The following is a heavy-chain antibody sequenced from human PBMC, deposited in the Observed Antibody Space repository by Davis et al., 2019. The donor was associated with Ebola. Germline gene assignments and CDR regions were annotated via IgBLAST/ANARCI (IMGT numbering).Heavy chain of an antibody. V-gene: IGHV1-2*04. CDR2: INPNSGGT. CDR3: ARDLSYSYYYHYHGMDV. J-gene: IGHJ6*02. D-gene: IGHD3-10*01. Sequence: ASVKVSCKASGYTFTGYYMHWVRQAPGHGLEWMGWINPNSGGTNYAQKFQGWVTMTRDTSISTAYMELSRLRSDDTAVYHCARDLSYSYYYHYHGMDVWGQGTTVTVSS. CDR1: GYTFTGYY.